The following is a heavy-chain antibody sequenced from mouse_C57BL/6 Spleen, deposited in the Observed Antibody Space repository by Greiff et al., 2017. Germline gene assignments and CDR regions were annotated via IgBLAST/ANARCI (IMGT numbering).Heavy chain of an antibody. J-gene: IGHJ3*01. Sequence: EVQLQQSGAELVRPGASVKLSCTASGFNINDDYMHWVKQRPEQGLEWIGRIDPETGDTEYASTFQGQATIPADTSSNTAYLQLSSLTSEDTAVYACTTGYCYDMAYWGQGTLVTVSA. D-gene: IGHD2-12*01. CDR2: IDPETGDT. V-gene: IGHV14-4*01. CDR1: GFNINDDY. CDR3: TTGYCYDMAY.